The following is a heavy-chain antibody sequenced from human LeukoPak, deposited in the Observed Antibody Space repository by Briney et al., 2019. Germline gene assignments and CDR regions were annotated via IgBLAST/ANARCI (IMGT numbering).Heavy chain of an antibody. CDR3: ARRVGWSGYYFFDP. V-gene: IGHV4-59*01. J-gene: IGHJ5*02. D-gene: IGHD3-3*01. Sequence: PSETLSLTCTVSGGSISSYYWSWIRQPPGKGLEWIGYIYYSGSTNYNPSLKSRVIISVDTSKNQFSLKLSSVTAADTAVYYCARRVGWSGYYFFDPWGQGTLVTVSS. CDR2: IYYSGST. CDR1: GGSISSYY.